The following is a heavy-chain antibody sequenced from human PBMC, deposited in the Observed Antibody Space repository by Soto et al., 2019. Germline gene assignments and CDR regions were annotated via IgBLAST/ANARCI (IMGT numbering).Heavy chain of an antibody. Sequence: GGSLRLSCAASGFTFSSYWMHWVRQAPGKGLVWVSRINSDGSSTSYADSVKGRFTISRDNAKNTLYLQMNSLRAEDTAEYYCERGYSRGWNTKNGFHPWGEGTRVTFS. J-gene: IGHJ5*02. CDR1: GFTFSSYW. V-gene: IGHV3-74*01. CDR3: ERGYSRGWNTKNGFHP. D-gene: IGHD6-19*01. CDR2: INSDGSST.